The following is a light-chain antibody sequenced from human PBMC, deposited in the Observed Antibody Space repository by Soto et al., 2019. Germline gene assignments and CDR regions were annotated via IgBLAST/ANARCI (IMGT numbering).Light chain of an antibody. CDR3: QQRST. J-gene: IGKJ2*01. V-gene: IGKV3-11*01. Sequence: EIVLTQSPGTLSLSPGERATLSCRANQSVSNYLAWYQQKPGQAPRLLIYDASKRATGIPARFSGGGSGTDFTLTISNLEPEDFAVYYCQQRSTFGQGTKLEI. CDR1: QSVSNY. CDR2: DAS.